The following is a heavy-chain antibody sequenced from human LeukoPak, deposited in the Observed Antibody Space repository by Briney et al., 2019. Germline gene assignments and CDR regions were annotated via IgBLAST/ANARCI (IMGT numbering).Heavy chain of an antibody. D-gene: IGHD4-17*01. Sequence: GGSLRLSCSASGFTFKSYAMHWVRQAPGKGLEYVSSINTNGANTYYADSVKGRFTISRDNSKNTLYLQMNSLRAEDTAVYYCATDYGDLVCGYWGQGTLVTVSS. V-gene: IGHV3-64*04. J-gene: IGHJ4*02. CDR2: INTNGANT. CDR3: ATDYGDLVCGY. CDR1: GFTFKSYA.